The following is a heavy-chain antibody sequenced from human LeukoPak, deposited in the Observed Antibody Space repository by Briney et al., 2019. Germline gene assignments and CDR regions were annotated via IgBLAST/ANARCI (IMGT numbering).Heavy chain of an antibody. CDR3: ASRLRERFDS. V-gene: IGHV5-51*01. D-gene: IGHD5-12*01. CDR2: ISPDGSDT. Sequence: GESLKISCKGSGYSFTNYWIGWVRQMPGKGLEWMGIISPDGSDTRYSPSFQGQVTISADKSISTAYLQWSSLKASDTAMYYCASRLRERFDSWGQGTLVTVSS. CDR1: GYSFTNYW. J-gene: IGHJ4*02.